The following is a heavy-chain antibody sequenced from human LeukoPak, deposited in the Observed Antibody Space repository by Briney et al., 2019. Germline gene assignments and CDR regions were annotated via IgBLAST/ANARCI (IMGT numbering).Heavy chain of an antibody. CDR3: AGGEDYYDSSGYPYFDY. Sequence: ASVKVSCKASGYTFTNYGISWVRQSPGQGLEWMGGVIPIFGTANYAQKFQGRVTITTDESTSTAYMELSSLRSEDTAVYYCAGGEDYYDSSGYPYFDYWGQGTLVTVSS. CDR1: GYTFTNYG. V-gene: IGHV1-69*05. J-gene: IGHJ4*02. CDR2: VIPIFGTA. D-gene: IGHD3-22*01.